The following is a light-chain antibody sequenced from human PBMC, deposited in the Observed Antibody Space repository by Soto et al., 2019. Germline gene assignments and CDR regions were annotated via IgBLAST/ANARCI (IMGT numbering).Light chain of an antibody. J-gene: IGLJ1*01. Sequence: QSVLTQPASVSGSPGQSITISCTGTSSDVGSYNLVSWYQQHPGKAPKLMIYEVSKRPSGVSNRFSGSKSGNTASLTIPGLQAEDEADYYCCSYAGSRTSVFGTGTKVTVL. CDR2: EVS. V-gene: IGLV2-23*02. CDR3: CSYAGSRTSV. CDR1: SSDVGSYNL.